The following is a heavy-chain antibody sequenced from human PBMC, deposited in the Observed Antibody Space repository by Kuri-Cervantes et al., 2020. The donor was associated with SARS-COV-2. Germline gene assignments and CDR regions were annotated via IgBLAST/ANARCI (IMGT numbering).Heavy chain of an antibody. J-gene: IGHJ4*02. CDR2: IEWNDDK. Sequence: SGPTLVKPTQTLTLTCSISGFSLNTRGMSVSWFRRPPEKALEWLARIEWNDDKYYSTSLKTKLSVSKDTSENQVALTLTNMDPLDSATYYCARMPGLAGSYSYDYWGQGTLVTVSS. D-gene: IGHD1-26*01. CDR1: GFSLNTRGMS. CDR3: ARMPGLAGSYSYDY. V-gene: IGHV2-70*12.